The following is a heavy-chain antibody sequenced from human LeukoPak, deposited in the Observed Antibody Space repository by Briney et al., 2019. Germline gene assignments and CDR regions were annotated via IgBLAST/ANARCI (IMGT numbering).Heavy chain of an antibody. D-gene: IGHD1-1*01. CDR3: AREGTGTPGIYYFDY. V-gene: IGHV1-18*04. J-gene: IGHJ4*02. CDR2: ISAYNGNT. Sequence: GASVKVSCKASGYTFTSYGISWVRQAPGQGLEWTGWISAYNGNTNYAQKLQGRVTMTTDASTSTAYMELRSLRSDDTAVYYCAREGTGTPGIYYFDYWGQGTLVTVSS. CDR1: GYTFTSYG.